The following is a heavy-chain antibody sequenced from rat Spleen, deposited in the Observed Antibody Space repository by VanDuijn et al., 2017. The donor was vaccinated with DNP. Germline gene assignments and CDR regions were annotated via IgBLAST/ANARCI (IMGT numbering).Heavy chain of an antibody. J-gene: IGHJ2*01. CDR1: GFTFSNYG. V-gene: IGHV5-19*01. CDR3: VRWNSGHFDY. D-gene: IGHD4-3*01. Sequence: EVQLVESGGGLVQPGRSLKLSCAASGFTFSNYGLHWIRQAPTKGLEWVASISPSGNSTYYRDSVKGRFTISRDNAKSTLHLQMNSLRSEDMATYYCVRWNSGHFDYWGQGVMVTVSS. CDR2: ISPSGNST.